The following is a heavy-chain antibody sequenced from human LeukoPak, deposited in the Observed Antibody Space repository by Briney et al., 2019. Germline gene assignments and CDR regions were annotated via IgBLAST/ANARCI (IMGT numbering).Heavy chain of an antibody. J-gene: IGHJ6*03. Sequence: ASVKVSCKASGYTFTSYDINWVRQAPGQGLEWMGWINPNSGGTNYAQKFQGRVTMTRDTSISTAYMELSRLRSDDTAVYYCARGKWEPPPDYYYYMDVWGKGTTVTVSS. D-gene: IGHD1-26*01. CDR3: ARGKWEPPPDYYYYMDV. CDR1: GYTFTSYD. CDR2: INPNSGGT. V-gene: IGHV1-2*02.